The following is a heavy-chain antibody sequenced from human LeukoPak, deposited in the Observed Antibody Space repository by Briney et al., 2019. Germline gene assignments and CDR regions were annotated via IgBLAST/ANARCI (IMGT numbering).Heavy chain of an antibody. CDR1: GYTFTSYA. J-gene: IGHJ5*02. V-gene: IGHV1-69*06. CDR2: IIPIFGTA. Sequence: ASVKVSCKASGYTFTSYAISWVRQAPGQGLEWMGGIIPIFGTANYAQKFQGRVTITADKSTSTAYMELSSLRSEDTAVYYCASRAKPVATIFSTSWFDPWGQGTLVTVSP. CDR3: ASRAKPVATIFSTSWFDP. D-gene: IGHD5-12*01.